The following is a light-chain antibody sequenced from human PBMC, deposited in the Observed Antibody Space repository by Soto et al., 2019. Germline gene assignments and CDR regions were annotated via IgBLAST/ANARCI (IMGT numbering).Light chain of an antibody. CDR1: SSDIGRYDY. CDR3: QSFDTSLGRSV. J-gene: IGLJ2*01. CDR2: EVT. Sequence: QSALTQPASVSGSPGQSITISCTGTSSDIGRYDYVSWYQQHPGKAPKLMIFEVTNRPSGVSTRFSGSKSGNTASLTISGLQAEDEADYSCQSFDTSLGRSVFGGGTKLTVL. V-gene: IGLV2-14*01.